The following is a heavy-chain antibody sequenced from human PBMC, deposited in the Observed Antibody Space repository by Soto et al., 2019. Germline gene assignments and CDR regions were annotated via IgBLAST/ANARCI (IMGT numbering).Heavy chain of an antibody. Sequence: SGPTLVNPTQTLTLTCTFSGFSLSTSGVGVGWIRQPPGKALEWLALIYWNDDKRYSPSLKSRLTITKDTSKNQVVLTMTNMDPVDTATYHCAHRVIRYSSSWPLFDYWGQGTLVTVSS. D-gene: IGHD6-13*01. CDR2: IYWNDDK. CDR1: GFSLSTSGVG. J-gene: IGHJ4*02. CDR3: AHRVIRYSSSWPLFDY. V-gene: IGHV2-5*01.